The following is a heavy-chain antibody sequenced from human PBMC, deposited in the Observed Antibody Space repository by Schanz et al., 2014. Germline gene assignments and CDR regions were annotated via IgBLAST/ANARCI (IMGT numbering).Heavy chain of an antibody. CDR3: ARKVVATIGGYYDN. CDR1: GFTLNNAW. CDR2: ISGSGGST. V-gene: IGHV3-23*04. Sequence: EVQLVESGGGLVKPGGSLRLSCATSGFTLNNAWMNWVRQAPGKGLEWVSAISGSGGSTYYADSVKGRFTISRDNAENTLFLQMNSLRAEDTAVYYCARKVVATIGGYYDNWGQGTLVIVSS. D-gene: IGHD5-12*01. J-gene: IGHJ4*02.